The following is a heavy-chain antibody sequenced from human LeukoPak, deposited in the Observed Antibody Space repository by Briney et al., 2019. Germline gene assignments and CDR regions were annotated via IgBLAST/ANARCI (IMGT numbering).Heavy chain of an antibody. J-gene: IGHJ4*02. D-gene: IGHD3-22*01. Sequence: PGGSLRLSCAASGFTFSSYAMSWVRQAPGKGLEWVSAISGSGGSTYYADSVKGRFTISRDNSKNTLYLQMNSLRAEDTAVYYCAEEPWEYYDSSGYFLPGYWGQGTLVTVSS. V-gene: IGHV3-23*01. CDR3: AEEPWEYYDSSGYFLPGY. CDR2: ISGSGGST. CDR1: GFTFSSYA.